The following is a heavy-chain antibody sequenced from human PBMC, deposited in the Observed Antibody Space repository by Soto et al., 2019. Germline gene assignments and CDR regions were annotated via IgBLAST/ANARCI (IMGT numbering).Heavy chain of an antibody. V-gene: IGHV3-23*01. Sequence: EVQLLESGGGLVQPGGSLRLSCAASGFTFSSYAMRWVRQAPVKGLEWVSAISGSGGSTYYADSVKGRFTIAGDNSKNTLYLQMNSLRAEDTAVYYCARRGSGSYYDYWGQGTVVTVSS. CDR3: ARRGSGSYYDY. D-gene: IGHD1-26*01. CDR2: ISGSGGST. J-gene: IGHJ4*02. CDR1: GFTFSSYA.